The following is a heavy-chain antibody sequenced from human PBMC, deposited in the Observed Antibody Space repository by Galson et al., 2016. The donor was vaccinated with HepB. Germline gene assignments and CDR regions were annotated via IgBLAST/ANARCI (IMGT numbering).Heavy chain of an antibody. CDR1: GFSFTTSG. CDR3: ARGMTTSWVNYFHP. D-gene: IGHD2-2*01. CDR2: IWHDGGNI. Sequence: SLRLSCAASGFSFTTSGMHWVRQAPGKGLEWVAVIWHDGGNIHYADSVKGRFTISRDVSNNTLYLQMNTLTPEDTALYYCARGMTTSWVNYFHPWGQGTLVTVSS. V-gene: IGHV3-33*01. J-gene: IGHJ5*02.